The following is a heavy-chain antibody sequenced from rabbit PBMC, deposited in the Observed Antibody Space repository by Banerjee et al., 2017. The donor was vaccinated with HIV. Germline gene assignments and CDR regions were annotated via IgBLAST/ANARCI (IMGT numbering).Heavy chain of an antibody. D-gene: IGHD2-1*01. Sequence: QSLEESGGDLVKPGASLTLTCTASGFTLSSSYWICWVRQAPGKGLEWIACIYAGSSGTTHYANWAKGRFTISKTSSTTVTLQMTSLTAADTATYFCARESGSAVYGDGGFDLWGQGTLVT. CDR1: GFTLSSSYW. V-gene: IGHV1S40*01. J-gene: IGHJ4*01. CDR3: ARESGSAVYGDGGFDL. CDR2: IYAGSSGTT.